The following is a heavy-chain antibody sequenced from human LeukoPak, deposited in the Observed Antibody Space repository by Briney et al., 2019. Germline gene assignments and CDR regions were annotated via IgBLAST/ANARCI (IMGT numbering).Heavy chain of an antibody. V-gene: IGHV3-23*01. J-gene: IGHJ4*02. D-gene: IGHD3-22*01. Sequence: GGSLRLSCAASGFTFSSYAMSWVRQAPGKGPEWVSAISGSGGSTYYADSVKGRFTISRDNSKNTLYLQMNSLRAEDTAVYYCAKWITMIGAGYYWGQGTLVTVSS. CDR3: AKWITMIGAGYY. CDR1: GFTFSSYA. CDR2: ISGSGGST.